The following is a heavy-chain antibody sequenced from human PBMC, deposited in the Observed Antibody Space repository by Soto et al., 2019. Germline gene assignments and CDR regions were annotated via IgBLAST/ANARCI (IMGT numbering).Heavy chain of an antibody. CDR3: ATPTPIVVVPAATDAFDI. V-gene: IGHV1-69*01. D-gene: IGHD2-2*01. Sequence: QVQLVQSGAEVKKPGSSVKVSCKASGGTFSSYAISWVRQAPGQGLEWMGGIIPIFGTANYAQKCQGRVTIHADESTSPAYMELSSLRSEDTAVYYCATPTPIVVVPAATDAFDIWGQGTMVTVSS. CDR1: GGTFSSYA. J-gene: IGHJ3*02. CDR2: IIPIFGTA.